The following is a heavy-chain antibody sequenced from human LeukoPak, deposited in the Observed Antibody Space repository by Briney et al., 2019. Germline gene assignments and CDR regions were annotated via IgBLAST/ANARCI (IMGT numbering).Heavy chain of an antibody. V-gene: IGHV1-69*04. D-gene: IGHD3-3*01. CDR1: GGTFSSYA. J-gene: IGHJ6*02. Sequence: GASVKVSCKASGGTFSSYAISWVRQAPGQGLAWMGRIIPILGIANYAQKFQGRVTITADKSTSTAYMELSSLRSEDTAVYYCARDHTISTNLYYYYYGMDVWGQGTTVTVSS. CDR2: IIPILGIA. CDR3: ARDHTISTNLYYYYYGMDV.